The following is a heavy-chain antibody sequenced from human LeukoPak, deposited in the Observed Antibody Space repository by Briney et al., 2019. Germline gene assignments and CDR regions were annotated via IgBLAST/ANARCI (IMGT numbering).Heavy chain of an antibody. CDR2: IIPILGIA. CDR1: GGTFSSYT. Sequence: SVKVSCKASGGTFSSYTIGWVRQAPGQGLEWMGRIIPILGIANYAQKFQGRVTITADKSTSTAYMELSSLRSEDTAVYYCARGVVPAPYYYYGMDVWGQGTTVTVSS. D-gene: IGHD2-2*01. V-gene: IGHV1-69*02. J-gene: IGHJ6*02. CDR3: ARGVVPAPYYYYGMDV.